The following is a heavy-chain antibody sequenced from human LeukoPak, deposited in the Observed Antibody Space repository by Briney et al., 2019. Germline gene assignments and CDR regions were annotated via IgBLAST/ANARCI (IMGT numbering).Heavy chain of an antibody. CDR3: AKGYSSSWYWYFDL. J-gene: IGHJ2*01. D-gene: IGHD6-13*01. CDR1: GFTFSSYA. Sequence: PGGSLRLSCAASGFTFSSYAMHWVRQAPGKGLEYVSAISINGGTTYYANSVKGRFTISRDNSKNTLYLQMGSLRAEDMAVYYCAKGYSSSWYWYFDLWGRGTLVTVSS. CDR2: ISINGGTT. V-gene: IGHV3-64*01.